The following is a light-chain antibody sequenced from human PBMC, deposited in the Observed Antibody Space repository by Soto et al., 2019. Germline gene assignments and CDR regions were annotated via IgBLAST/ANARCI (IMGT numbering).Light chain of an antibody. V-gene: IGLV2-14*01. J-gene: IGLJ1*01. CDR2: EVS. Sequence: QSVLTQPASVSGSPGQSITISCTVTNSDIGSYSHVAWYQQYPGKTPKLIIYEVSYRPSGVSHRFSGSKSGITASLTISGLQAEDEADYYCISYTGSDTSYVFGTGTKVTVL. CDR1: NSDIGSYSH. CDR3: ISYTGSDTSYV.